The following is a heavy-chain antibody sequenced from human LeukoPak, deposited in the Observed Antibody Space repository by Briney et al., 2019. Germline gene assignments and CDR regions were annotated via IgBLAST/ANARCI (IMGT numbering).Heavy chain of an antibody. J-gene: IGHJ5*02. CDR3: ARSLVVVPAAIDWFDP. D-gene: IGHD2-2*01. CDR2: IYHSGST. V-gene: IGHV4-38-2*01. Sequence: SETLSLTCAVSGYSIRSGYYGGWIRHPPGKGLDWFGGIYHSGSTYYNPSLKSRVTISVDTSKNQFSLKLSSVTAADTAVYYCARSLVVVPAAIDWFDPWGRGTLVTVSS. CDR1: GYSIRSGYY.